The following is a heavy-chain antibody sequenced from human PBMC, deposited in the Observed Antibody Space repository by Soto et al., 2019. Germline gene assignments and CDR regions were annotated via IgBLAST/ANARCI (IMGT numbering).Heavy chain of an antibody. J-gene: IGHJ5*02. Sequence: QVQLVESGGGVVQPGRSLRLSCAASGFTFSSYAMHWVRQAPGKGLEWVAVISYDGSNKYYADSVKGRFTISRDNSKNPLYLQMNSLRAEDTAVYYCARDSTAAAGYNWFDPWGQGTLVTVSS. CDR3: ARDSTAAAGYNWFDP. CDR2: ISYDGSNK. D-gene: IGHD6-13*01. CDR1: GFTFSSYA. V-gene: IGHV3-30-3*01.